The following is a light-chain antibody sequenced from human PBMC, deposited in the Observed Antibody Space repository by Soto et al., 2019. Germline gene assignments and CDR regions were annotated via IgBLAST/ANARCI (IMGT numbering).Light chain of an antibody. J-gene: IGLJ3*02. CDR3: AAWDDSLLGVL. CDR1: RSNIASNT. CDR2: SNN. Sequence: QSVLTQPPSASGSPGQGVAISCSGSRSNIASNTVNWYQQLPGKAPKVLIYSNNQRPSGVPGRFSGSKSGTSASLAISGLQSEDEADYYCAAWDDSLLGVLFGGGTKLTVL. V-gene: IGLV1-44*01.